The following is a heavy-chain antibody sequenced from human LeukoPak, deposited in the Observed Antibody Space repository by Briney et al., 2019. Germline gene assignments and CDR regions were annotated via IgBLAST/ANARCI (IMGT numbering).Heavy chain of an antibody. CDR1: GYTFSGHY. CDR2: IKPSSGAT. V-gene: IGHV1-2*02. D-gene: IGHD3-22*01. CDR3: ASCYYDSSGYYYFDY. J-gene: IGHJ4*02. Sequence: ASVKVSCKASGYTFSGHYMHWVRQAPGQGLEWMGWIKPSSGATNYAQKFRGRVTMTRDTSNRTSYMELSRLRSDDTALYYCASCYYDSSGYYYFDYWGQGTLVTVST.